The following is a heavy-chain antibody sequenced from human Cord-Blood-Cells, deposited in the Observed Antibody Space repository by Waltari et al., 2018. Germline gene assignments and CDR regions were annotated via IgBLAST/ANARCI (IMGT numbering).Heavy chain of an antibody. CDR1: GGSFSGYY. D-gene: IGHD3-16*02. CDR3: ARGSYDYVWGSYRYTRRYFDY. V-gene: IGHV4-34*01. J-gene: IGHJ4*02. CDR2: IKHIGNT. Sequence: QVQLQQWGAGLLKPSETLSLTCAVYGGSFSGYYWSWILQPPGKGLEWIGEIKHIGNTNYNPSLKSRVTISVDTSKNQFSLKLSSVTAADTAVYYCARGSYDYVWGSYRYTRRYFDYWGQGTLVTVSS.